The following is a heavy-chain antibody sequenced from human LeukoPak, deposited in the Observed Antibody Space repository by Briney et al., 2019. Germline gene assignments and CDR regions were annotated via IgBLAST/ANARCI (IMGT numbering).Heavy chain of an antibody. CDR3: ARESSVVRGVITDFDY. D-gene: IGHD3-10*01. Sequence: GGSLRLSCAASGFTFTNYWMSWVRQAPGKGLEWVANIKADGSEKYYVDSVKGRFTISRDNAKNSLYLQMNSLRAEDTAVYYCARESSVVRGVITDFDYWGQGTLVTVSS. J-gene: IGHJ4*02. V-gene: IGHV3-7*01. CDR1: GFTFTNYW. CDR2: IKADGSEK.